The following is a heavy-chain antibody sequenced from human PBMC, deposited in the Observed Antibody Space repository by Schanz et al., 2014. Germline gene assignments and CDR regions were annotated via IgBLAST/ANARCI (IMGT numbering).Heavy chain of an antibody. J-gene: IGHJ4*02. CDR2: VPFDGSQK. Sequence: VQLVESGGGVVQPGRSLRLSCAASGFTFSSYALHWVRQAPGKGLEWVAFVPFDGSQKFYADSVKGRFTISRDNSKNTLFLQMNSLRAEDTAVYYCARDHTTESYYSAGPPIDYWGQGTLLTVSS. CDR3: ARDHTTESYYSAGPPIDY. CDR1: GFTFSSYA. D-gene: IGHD1-26*01. V-gene: IGHV3-30*04.